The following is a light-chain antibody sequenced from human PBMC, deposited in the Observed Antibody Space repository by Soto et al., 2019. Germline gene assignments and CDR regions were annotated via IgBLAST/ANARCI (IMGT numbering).Light chain of an antibody. J-gene: IGKJ1*01. CDR2: DAS. CDR1: QSVDNH. Sequence: EIVLTQSPATLSLSPGERATLSCRASQSVDNHLAWYQQKPGQAPRLLIYDASNRATDIPARFSGSGSGTDFTLTISSLEPEDFVVYYCKQRSYXPLTCGQGTKV. V-gene: IGKV3-11*01. CDR3: KQRSYXPLT.